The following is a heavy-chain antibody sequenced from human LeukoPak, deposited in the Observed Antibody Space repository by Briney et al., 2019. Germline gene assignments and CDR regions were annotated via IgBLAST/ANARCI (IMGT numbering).Heavy chain of an antibody. J-gene: IGHJ6*03. CDR1: DDSITMYY. D-gene: IGHD2/OR15-2a*01. Sequence: SETLSLTCSVSDDSITMYYWTWIRQPAGKGLEWIGRIYTSGSTNYNPSLKSRVTMSVDTSKNQFSLKLSSVTAADTAVYYCAREGAFLYYYMDVWGKGTTVTISS. V-gene: IGHV4-4*07. CDR3: AREGAFLYYYMDV. CDR2: IYTSGST.